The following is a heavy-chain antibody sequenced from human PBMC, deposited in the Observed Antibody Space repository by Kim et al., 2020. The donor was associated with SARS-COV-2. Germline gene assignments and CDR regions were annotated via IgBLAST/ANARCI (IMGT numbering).Heavy chain of an antibody. CDR3: ARERNPDTAMVILYYYYGMDV. V-gene: IGHV1-46*01. CDR1: GYTFTSYY. J-gene: IGHJ6*02. D-gene: IGHD5-18*01. Sequence: ASVKVSCKASGYTFTSYYMHWVRQAPGQGLEWMGIINPSGGSTSYAQKFQGRVTMTRDTSTSTVYMELSSLRSEDTAVYYCARERNPDTAMVILYYYYGMDVWGQGTTVTVSS. CDR2: INPSGGST.